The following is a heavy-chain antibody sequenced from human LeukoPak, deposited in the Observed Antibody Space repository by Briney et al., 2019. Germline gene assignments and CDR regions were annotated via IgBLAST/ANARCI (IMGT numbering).Heavy chain of an antibody. CDR2: VDPEDGET. CDR3: ATYCGGDCSIDY. V-gene: IGHV1-69-2*01. CDR1: GYTFTDYY. J-gene: IGHJ4*02. Sequence: ASVEISRKVSGYTFTDYYMHWVQQAPGKGLEWMGLVDPEDGETIYAEKFQGRVTITADTSTDTAYMELSSLRSEDTAVYYCATYCGGDCSIDYWGQGTLVTVSS. D-gene: IGHD2-21*01.